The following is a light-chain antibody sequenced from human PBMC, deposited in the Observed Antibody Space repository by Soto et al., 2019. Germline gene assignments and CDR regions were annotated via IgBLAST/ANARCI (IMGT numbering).Light chain of an antibody. CDR2: GAS. J-gene: IGKJ2*01. Sequence: EIVLTQSPDTLSLSPGERATLSCRTSQRVSSSYLAWYQQKRDQAPRLLIYGASNRATGIPERFSGSGSGKDFTLTSSSLDPDECAVYYCQQYGSPPYTFGQGTKVEIK. CDR1: QRVSSSY. V-gene: IGKV3-20*01. CDR3: QQYGSPPYT.